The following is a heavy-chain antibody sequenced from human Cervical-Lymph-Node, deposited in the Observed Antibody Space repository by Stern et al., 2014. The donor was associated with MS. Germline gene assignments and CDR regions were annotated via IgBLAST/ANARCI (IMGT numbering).Heavy chain of an antibody. D-gene: IGHD6-19*01. V-gene: IGHV3-30*18. CDR2: ISYDGKNE. J-gene: IGHJ4*02. CDR3: AKDRGSAWPLDY. CDR1: GFTFSTHR. Sequence: QMPLAQSGGGVVQPATSLRLSCAGSGFTFSTHRMHWVRPAPGKGLERVAVISYDGKNEDYVDSVKGRFTVSRDNSKNTLYLQMNSLRAEDTAVYYCAKDRGSAWPLDYWGQGTLVTVS.